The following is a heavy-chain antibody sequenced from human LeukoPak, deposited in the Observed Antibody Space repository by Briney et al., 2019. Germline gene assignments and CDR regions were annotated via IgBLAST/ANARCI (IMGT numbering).Heavy chain of an antibody. CDR3: ARDPSRGNYVWGSYRLDY. CDR1: GYTFTGYY. D-gene: IGHD3-16*02. V-gene: IGHV1-2*02. J-gene: IGHJ4*02. Sequence: GASVKVSCKASGYTFTGYYMHWVRQAPGQGLEWMGWINPNSGGTNYAQKFQGRVTMTRDTSISTAYMELSRLRSDDTAVYYCARDPSRGNYVWGSYRLDYWGQGALVTASS. CDR2: INPNSGGT.